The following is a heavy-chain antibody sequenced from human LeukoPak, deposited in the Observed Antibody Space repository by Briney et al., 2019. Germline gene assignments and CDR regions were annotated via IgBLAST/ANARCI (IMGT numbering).Heavy chain of an antibody. CDR1: GGTFSSYA. CDR2: IIPILGIA. CDR3: ARGRRGYYDFWSGPKRHFDY. V-gene: IGHV1-69*04. J-gene: IGHJ4*02. D-gene: IGHD3-3*01. Sequence: SVKVSCKASGGTFSSYAISWVRQAPGQGLEWMGRIIPILGIANYAQKFQGRVTMTRNTSISTAYMELSSLRSEDTAVYYCARGRRGYYDFWSGPKRHFDYWGQGTLVTVSS.